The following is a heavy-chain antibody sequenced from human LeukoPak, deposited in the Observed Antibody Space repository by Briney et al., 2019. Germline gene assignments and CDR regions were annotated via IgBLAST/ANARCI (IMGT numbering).Heavy chain of an antibody. J-gene: IGHJ4*02. CDR3: ARLVGATTVY. V-gene: IGHV3-30-3*01. Sequence: PGGSLRLSCAASGFTFSSYAMHWVRQAPGKGLEWVAVISYDGSNKYYADSVKGRFTISRDNSKNTLYLQMSGLRAEDTAVYYCARLVGATTVYWGQGTLVTVSS. D-gene: IGHD1-26*01. CDR2: ISYDGSNK. CDR1: GFTFSSYA.